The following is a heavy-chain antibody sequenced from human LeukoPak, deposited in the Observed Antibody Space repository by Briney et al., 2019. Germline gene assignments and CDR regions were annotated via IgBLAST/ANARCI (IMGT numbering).Heavy chain of an antibody. CDR2: ISYDGSHK. D-gene: IGHD5-12*01. CDR3: AKDRGYSGYDVFDY. CDR1: GFTFSSYA. V-gene: IGHV3-30*18. J-gene: IGHJ4*02. Sequence: SGGSLRLSCAASGFTFSSYAMHWVRQAPGKGLEWVAIISYDGSHKYYADSVRGRFTISRDNSKNTLYLQMNSLGAEDTAVYYCAKDRGYSGYDVFDYWGQGTLVTVSS.